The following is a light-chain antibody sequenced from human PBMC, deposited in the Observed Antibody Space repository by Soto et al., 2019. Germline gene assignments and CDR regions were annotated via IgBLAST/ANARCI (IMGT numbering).Light chain of an antibody. CDR3: AVWDISLSGVL. Sequence: QSVLTQPPSVSAAPGQKVTISCSGSSSNIGNNYVSWYQQFPGTVPKLLVSDTNDRPPGIPDRFSASRSGTSATLGITGLQTGDEADYYCAVWDISLSGVLFGGGTKLTVL. CDR1: SSNIGNNY. CDR2: DTN. V-gene: IGLV1-51*01. J-gene: IGLJ2*01.